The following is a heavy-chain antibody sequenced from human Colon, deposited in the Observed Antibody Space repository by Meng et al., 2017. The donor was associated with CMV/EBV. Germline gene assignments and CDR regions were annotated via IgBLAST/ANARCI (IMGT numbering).Heavy chain of an antibody. D-gene: IGHD5-24*01. CDR2: IHPKSGAT. V-gene: IGHV1-2*02. CDR3: AREPQRTWFDP. J-gene: IGHJ5*02. CDR1: GYIFIDYY. Sequence: ASVKVSCKASGYIFIDYYMHWLRQAPGQGPEWMGRIHPKSGATSYAHNFQGRVTMTRDASISTAYMELSSLRSDDTAVYFCAREPQRTWFDPWGQGTLVTVSS.